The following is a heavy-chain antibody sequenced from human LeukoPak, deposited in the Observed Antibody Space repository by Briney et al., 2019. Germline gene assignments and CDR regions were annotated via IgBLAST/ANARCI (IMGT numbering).Heavy chain of an antibody. D-gene: IGHD3-16*02. CDR2: ISGSGGST. CDR1: GFTFSSYA. J-gene: IGHJ4*02. CDR3: AKGYDYIWESYPYHYFDY. Sequence: GGSLRLSCTASGFTFSSYAMTWVRQPPGKGPEWVSAISGSGGSTYYADSVKGRFTISRNSSKNTLYLQMNSLRADDTAVYYCAKGYDYIWESYPYHYFDYWGQGTLVTVSS. V-gene: IGHV3-23*01.